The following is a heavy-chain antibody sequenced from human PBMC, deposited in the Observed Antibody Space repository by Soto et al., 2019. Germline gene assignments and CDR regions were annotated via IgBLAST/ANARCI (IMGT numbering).Heavy chain of an antibody. V-gene: IGHV3-23*01. Sequence: EVQLLESGGALVQPGGSLRLSCAASGFTFSSYAMSWVRQTPGKGLEWVSTFRGRGGSTYYADSVKGRFTISRDNSKNTLYLQMNSLRADDTAVYYCATGVTGYQYFDYWGQGTLVIVSS. J-gene: IGHJ4*02. CDR2: FRGRGGST. CDR1: GFTFSSYA. D-gene: IGHD2-21*02. CDR3: ATGVTGYQYFDY.